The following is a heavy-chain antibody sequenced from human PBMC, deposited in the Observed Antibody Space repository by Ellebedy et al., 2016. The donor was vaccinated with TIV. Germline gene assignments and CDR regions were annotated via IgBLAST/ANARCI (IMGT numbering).Heavy chain of an antibody. CDR1: GGSFSAYS. CDR3: ARAVDAMGGSHNLFDY. V-gene: IGHV4-34*01. Sequence: SETLSLTXAVYGGSFSAYSWSWIRQPPGKGLEWIGEINHSGSTNYNPSLKSRVTISVDTSKNQFSLKLSSVTAADTAVYYCARAVDAMGGSHNLFDYWGQGTLVTVSS. CDR2: INHSGST. D-gene: IGHD4-23*01. J-gene: IGHJ4*02.